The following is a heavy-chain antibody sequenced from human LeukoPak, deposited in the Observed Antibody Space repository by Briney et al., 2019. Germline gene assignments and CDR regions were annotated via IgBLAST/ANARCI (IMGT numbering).Heavy chain of an antibody. CDR2: IYPGDSDT. Sequence: GESLKISCQGSGYTFSSYWIGWVRQMPGKALEWMGTIYPGDSDTRYSPSFQGQVTISAAKSISTAYLQWSSLKASDTAMYYCARSDYLENSFDVWGQGTMVTVSS. D-gene: IGHD3-16*01. CDR3: ARSDYLENSFDV. CDR1: GYTFSSYW. V-gene: IGHV5-51*01. J-gene: IGHJ3*01.